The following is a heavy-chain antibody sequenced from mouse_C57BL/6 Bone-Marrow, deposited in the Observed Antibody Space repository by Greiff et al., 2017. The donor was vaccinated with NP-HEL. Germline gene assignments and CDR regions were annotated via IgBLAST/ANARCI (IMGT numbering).Heavy chain of an antibody. D-gene: IGHD1-1*01. J-gene: IGHJ1*03. CDR3: AKNSHYYGSSYWYFDV. Sequence: QVQLKQSGPGLVQPSQSLSITCTVSGFSLTSYGVHWVRQSPGKGLEWLGVIWRGGSTDYNAAFMSRLSITKDNSTSQVFFKMNSLQADDTAIYYCAKNSHYYGSSYWYFDVWGTGTTVTVSS. CDR2: IWRGGST. V-gene: IGHV2-5*01. CDR1: GFSLTSYG.